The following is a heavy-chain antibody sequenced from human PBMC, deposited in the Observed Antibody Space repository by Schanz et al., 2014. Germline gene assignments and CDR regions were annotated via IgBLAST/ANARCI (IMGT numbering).Heavy chain of an antibody. D-gene: IGHD7-27*01. Sequence: VQLVESGGGLVQPGGSLRLSCAVSGFTVSNTYMNWIRQAPGKGLEWLSYISRDGTTSYYADSVKGRFTISRDNAKNSLYLEMTSLRGEDTAVYYCARENLNWEAFDIWGQGTVVTVSS. CDR1: GFTVSNTY. J-gene: IGHJ3*02. V-gene: IGHV3-11*01. CDR3: ARENLNWEAFDI. CDR2: ISRDGTTS.